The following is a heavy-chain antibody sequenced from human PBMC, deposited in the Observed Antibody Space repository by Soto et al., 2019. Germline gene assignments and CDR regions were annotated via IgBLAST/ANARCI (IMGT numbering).Heavy chain of an antibody. D-gene: IGHD3-3*01. CDR1: GYTFTSYG. CDR3: ARVGVVNVLEYTWSDP. J-gene: IGHJ5*02. Sequence: GASVKVSCKASGYTFTSYGISWVRQAPGQGLEWMGWISAYNGNTNYAQKLQGRVTMTTDTSTSTAYMELRSLRSDDTAVYYCARVGVVNVLEYTWSDPWGQGTLVTVSP. V-gene: IGHV1-18*01. CDR2: ISAYNGNT.